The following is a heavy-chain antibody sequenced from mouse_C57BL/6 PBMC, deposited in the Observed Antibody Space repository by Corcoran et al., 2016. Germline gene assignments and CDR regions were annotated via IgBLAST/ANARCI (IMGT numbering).Heavy chain of an antibody. CDR2: INPNNGGT. CDR1: GSTFTDYN. CDR3: ARSYSELGGYAMDY. J-gene: IGHJ4*01. D-gene: IGHD3-3*01. Sequence: EVQLQQSGPELVKPGASVKIPCKASGSTFTDYNMAWVKQSHGKSLEWIGDINPNNGGTIYNQKFKGKATLTVDKSSSTAYMELRSLTSEDTAVYYWARSYSELGGYAMDYWGQGTSVTVSS. V-gene: IGHV1-18*01.